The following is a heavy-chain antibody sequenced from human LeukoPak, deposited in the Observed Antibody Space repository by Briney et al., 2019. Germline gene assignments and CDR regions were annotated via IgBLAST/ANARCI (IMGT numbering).Heavy chain of an antibody. CDR3: ARDADYDTLTGYSGFDI. CDR1: GASITRGSYY. Sequence: PSETLSLTCSVSGASITRGSYYWVWIRQPPGKGLEWIGSIYYGGSTHYNPSLKSRVTISLDTSKNQFSLKVRSVTAADTALYFCARDADYDTLTGYSGFDIWGRGTLVTVSS. J-gene: IGHJ4*02. D-gene: IGHD3-9*01. V-gene: IGHV4-39*07. CDR2: IYYGGST.